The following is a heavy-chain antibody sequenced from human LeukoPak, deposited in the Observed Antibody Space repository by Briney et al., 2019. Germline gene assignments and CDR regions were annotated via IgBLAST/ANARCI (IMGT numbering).Heavy chain of an antibody. D-gene: IGHD4-23*01. CDR3: ARLRITRVTPFDY. V-gene: IGHV1-69*13. CDR2: IIPIFGTA. CDR1: GGTFSSYA. Sequence: SVKVSCKASGGTFSSYAISWVRQAPGQGLEWMGGIIPIFGTANYAQKFQGRVTITADESTSTAYMELSSLRSEDTAVCYCARLRITRVTPFDYWGQGTLVTVSS. J-gene: IGHJ4*02.